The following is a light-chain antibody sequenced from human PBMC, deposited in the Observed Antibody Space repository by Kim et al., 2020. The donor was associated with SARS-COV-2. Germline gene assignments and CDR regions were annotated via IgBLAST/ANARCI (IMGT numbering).Light chain of an antibody. CDR3: QQYNRWFALS. Sequence: VSPGERATLSFRASQSVGINLAWYQQKPGQAPRLLIYDSSTRATDIPARFSGSGSGTEFTLTISSLQSEDFAVYHCQQYNRWFALSFGGGTKVEIK. J-gene: IGKJ4*01. V-gene: IGKV3-15*01. CDR2: DSS. CDR1: QSVGIN.